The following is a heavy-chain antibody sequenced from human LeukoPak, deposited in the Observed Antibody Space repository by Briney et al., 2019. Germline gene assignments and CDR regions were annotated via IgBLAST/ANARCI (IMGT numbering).Heavy chain of an antibody. CDR3: AKDHLEYYFDY. J-gene: IGHJ4*02. V-gene: IGHV3-66*01. CDR2: IYSGGST. Sequence: GPLRLSCAASGFTVSSNYMSWVRQAPGKGLEWVSVIYSGGSTYYADSVKGRFTISRDNSKNTLYLQMNSLRAEDTAVYYCAKDHLEYYFDYWGQGTLVTVSS. CDR1: GFTVSSNY.